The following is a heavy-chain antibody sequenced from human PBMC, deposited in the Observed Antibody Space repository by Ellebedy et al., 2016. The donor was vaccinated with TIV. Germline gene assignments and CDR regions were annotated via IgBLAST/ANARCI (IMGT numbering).Heavy chain of an antibody. CDR3: AKLIQHTDKDAVDI. J-gene: IGHJ3*02. Sequence: GESLKISCVASGITFNSFAMSWGRQAPRTGLEWVPTISNSGESTNNANSGKGRFTTSRDNSKNTLYLQMNSLRAEDTAVYYCAKLIQHTDKDAVDIWGQGTMVTVSS. CDR1: GITFNSFA. CDR2: ISNSGEST. D-gene: IGHD2-21*01. V-gene: IGHV3-23*01.